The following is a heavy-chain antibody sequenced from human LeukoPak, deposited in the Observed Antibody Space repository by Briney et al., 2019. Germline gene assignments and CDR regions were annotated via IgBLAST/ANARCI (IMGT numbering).Heavy chain of an antibody. Sequence: PGGSLRLSCAASGFTFSSFGMHWGRQAPGRGLEWVSYIGSSGSPIFYADSVKGRFTISRDNAKNSLSLQMSSLRAEDTAVYYCARGVYGLDLWGQGTLITVSS. J-gene: IGHJ5*02. V-gene: IGHV3-48*03. CDR3: ARGVYGLDL. CDR2: IGSSGSPI. D-gene: IGHD4-17*01. CDR1: GFTFSSFG.